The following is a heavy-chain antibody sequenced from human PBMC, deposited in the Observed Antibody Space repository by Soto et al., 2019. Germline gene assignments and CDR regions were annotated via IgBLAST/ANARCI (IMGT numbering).Heavy chain of an antibody. V-gene: IGHV3-23*01. J-gene: IGHJ4*03. D-gene: IGHD3-10*01. Sequence: GSLRLSCAGSGFTFSSNAMSWVRQAPGKGLEWVSSVSGDGYASDYADSVKGRFTVSRHNSKNTLYLQMNSLRAEDTAVYYCAKRHYYGSGSFALATWGQGTLVTVSS. CDR3: AKRHYYGSGSFALAT. CDR2: VSGDGYAS. CDR1: GFTFSSNA.